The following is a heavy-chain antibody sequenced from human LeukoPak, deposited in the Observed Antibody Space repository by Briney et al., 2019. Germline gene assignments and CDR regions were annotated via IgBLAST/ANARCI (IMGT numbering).Heavy chain of an antibody. Sequence: PGGSLRLSCAASGFTFSSYSMNWVRQAPGKGLEWVSSISSSSSSYIYYADSVKGRFTISRDNAKNSLYLQMNSLRAEDTAVYYCARGCYYDSSGYSLDQHWGQGTLVTVSS. D-gene: IGHD3-22*01. CDR3: ARGCYYDSSGYSLDQH. CDR2: ISSSSSSYI. J-gene: IGHJ1*01. CDR1: GFTFSSYS. V-gene: IGHV3-21*01.